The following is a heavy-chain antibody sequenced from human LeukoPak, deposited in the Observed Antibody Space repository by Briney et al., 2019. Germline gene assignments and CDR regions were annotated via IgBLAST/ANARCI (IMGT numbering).Heavy chain of an antibody. CDR1: GFTFRSYA. V-gene: IGHV3-23*01. CDR2: ISGSGGST. Sequence: PGGSLRLSCAASGFTFRSYAMSWVRQAPGKGLEWVSAISGSGGSTYYADSVKGRFTISRDNSKNTLYLQMNSLRAEDTAVYYCAKDPHYDSSGYYPGPFDYWGQGTLVTVSS. J-gene: IGHJ4*02. D-gene: IGHD3-22*01. CDR3: AKDPHYDSSGYYPGPFDY.